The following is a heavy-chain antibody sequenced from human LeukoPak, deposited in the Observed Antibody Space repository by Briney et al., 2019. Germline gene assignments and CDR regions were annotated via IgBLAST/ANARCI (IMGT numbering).Heavy chain of an antibody. CDR2: FDPEDGET. D-gene: IGHD5-18*01. V-gene: IGHV1-24*01. Sequence: GASVKVSCKVSGYTLTELSMHWVRQAPGKGLEWMGGFDPEDGETIYAQKFQGRVTMTEDASTDTAYMELSSLKSEDMAVYYCATTDTAMVDASLDYWGQGTLVTVSS. CDR3: ATTDTAMVDASLDY. CDR1: GYTLTELS. J-gene: IGHJ4*02.